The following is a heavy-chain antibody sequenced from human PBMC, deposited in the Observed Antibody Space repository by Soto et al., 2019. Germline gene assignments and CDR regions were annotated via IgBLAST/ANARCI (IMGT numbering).Heavy chain of an antibody. CDR2: INPGGGIT. D-gene: IGHD3-10*01. J-gene: IGHJ4*02. CDR3: AIVGSGSLFDY. Sequence: QVQLLQSGAEVKKPGASVTISCETSGYTFTSYYIHWVRQAPGHGLEWMGVINPGGGITSYSQNFREGVIMTNDTSTSSVYMELKSLRDNDTAFYYCAIVGSGSLFDYWGQGTLVTVSS. V-gene: IGHV1-46*01. CDR1: GYTFTSYY.